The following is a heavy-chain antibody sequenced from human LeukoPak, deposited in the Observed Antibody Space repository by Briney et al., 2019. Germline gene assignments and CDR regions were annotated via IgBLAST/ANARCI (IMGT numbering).Heavy chain of an antibody. CDR2: IHHSGST. Sequence: SETLSLTCTVSGASISSGGYYWNWIRQPPGKGLEWIVYIHHSGSTYYNPSLTGRVTISVDRSKNQVSLDLSSVTAADTAVYHCARERGSSYRDAFDIWGQGTLVTVSS. D-gene: IGHD1-26*01. CDR1: GASISSGGYY. CDR3: ARERGSSYRDAFDI. J-gene: IGHJ3*02. V-gene: IGHV4-30-2*01.